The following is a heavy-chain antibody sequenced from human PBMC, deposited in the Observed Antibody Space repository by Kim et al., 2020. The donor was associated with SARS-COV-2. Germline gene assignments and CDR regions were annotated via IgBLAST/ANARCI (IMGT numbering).Heavy chain of an antibody. V-gene: IGHV4-34*01. J-gene: IGHJ1*01. D-gene: IGHD3-22*01. CDR2: INHSGST. CDR3: ARFGGSSGYYWPKYFQH. CDR1: GGSFSGYY. Sequence: SETLSLTCAVYGGSFSGYYWSWIRQPPGKGLEWIGEINHSGSTNYNPSLKSRVTISVDTSKNQFSLKLSSVTAADTAVYYCARFGGSSGYYWPKYFQHWGQGTLVTVSS.